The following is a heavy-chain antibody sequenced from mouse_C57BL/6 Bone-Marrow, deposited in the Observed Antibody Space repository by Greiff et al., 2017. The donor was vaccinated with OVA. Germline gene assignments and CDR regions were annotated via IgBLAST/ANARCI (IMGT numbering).Heavy chain of an antibody. Sequence: EVKLVESGTVLARPGASVKMSCKTSGYTFTSYWMHWVKQRPGQGLEWIGAIYPGNSDTSYNQKFKGKAKLTAVTSASTAYMELSSLTNEDSAVYYCTRDYSNYPYYFDYWGQGTTLTVSS. CDR2: IYPGNSDT. V-gene: IGHV1-5*01. CDR1: GYTFTSYW. J-gene: IGHJ2*01. D-gene: IGHD2-5*01. CDR3: TRDYSNYPYYFDY.